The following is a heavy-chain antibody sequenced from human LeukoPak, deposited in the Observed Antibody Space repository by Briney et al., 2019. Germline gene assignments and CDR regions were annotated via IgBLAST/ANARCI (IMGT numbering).Heavy chain of an antibody. J-gene: IGHJ4*02. D-gene: IGHD5-24*01. CDR1: GGSISSSTYY. CDR3: ASTRDGYNYVDY. Sequence: SETLSLTCTVSGGSISSSTYYWGWIRQPPGTGLEWIGSIYYTGSTYYNPSLTSRVTISVDTSKSQFFLKLSSVTAADTAVYYCASTRDGYNYVDYWGQGTLVTVSS. V-gene: IGHV4-39*01. CDR2: IYYTGST.